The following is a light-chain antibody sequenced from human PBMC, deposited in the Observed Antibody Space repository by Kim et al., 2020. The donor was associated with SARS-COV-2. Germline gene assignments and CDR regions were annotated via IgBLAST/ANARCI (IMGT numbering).Light chain of an antibody. V-gene: IGKV3-15*01. J-gene: IGKJ5*01. CDR3: QQYNNWPSNT. CDR2: GAS. Sequence: IVMPQSPATLSVSPGERATLSCRASQSVSSNLAWYQQKPGQAPRLLIYGASTRATGIPARFSGSGSGTEFTLTISSLQSEDFAVYYCQQYNNWPSNTFGQGTRLEIK. CDR1: QSVSSN.